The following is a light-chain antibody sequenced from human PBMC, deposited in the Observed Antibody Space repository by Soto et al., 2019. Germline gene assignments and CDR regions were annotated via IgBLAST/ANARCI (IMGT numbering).Light chain of an antibody. V-gene: IGKV1-33*01. J-gene: IGKJ2*01. Sequence: DIQMTQSPSSLSASVGDRVTITCQASQDIRNYLNWYQHKPGKAPKLLIYDASNLETGVPSRFSGSGSGTDFTFTISSLQPEDIATYYCQQYDNLYTFGQGTKLEIK. CDR2: DAS. CDR3: QQYDNLYT. CDR1: QDIRNY.